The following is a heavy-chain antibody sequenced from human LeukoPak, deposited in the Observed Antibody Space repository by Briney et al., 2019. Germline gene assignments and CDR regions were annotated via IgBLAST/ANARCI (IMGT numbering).Heavy chain of an antibody. Sequence: GGSLRLSCAASGFTFSNYAMHRVRQAPGKGLEWVAVISYDGSNKYYADSVKGRFTISRDNSKNTLYLQMNSLRAEDTAVYYCARDGYSLKPFDYWGQGTLVTVSS. CDR2: ISYDGSNK. CDR1: GFTFSNYA. D-gene: IGHD6-13*01. V-gene: IGHV3-30*04. J-gene: IGHJ4*02. CDR3: ARDGYSLKPFDY.